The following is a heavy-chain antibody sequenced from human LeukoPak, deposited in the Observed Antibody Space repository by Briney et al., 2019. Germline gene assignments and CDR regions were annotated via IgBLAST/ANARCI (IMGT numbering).Heavy chain of an antibody. CDR1: GFTVSSSY. D-gene: IGHD6-19*01. V-gene: IGHV3-23*01. CDR3: AKEIAVAGTYY. CDR2: ISGSGGST. J-gene: IGHJ4*02. Sequence: PGGSLRLSCAASGFTVSSSYMSWVRQAPGKGLEWVSAISGSGGSTYYADSVKGRFTISRDNSKNTLYLQMNSLRAEDTAVYYCAKEIAVAGTYYWGQGTLVTVSS.